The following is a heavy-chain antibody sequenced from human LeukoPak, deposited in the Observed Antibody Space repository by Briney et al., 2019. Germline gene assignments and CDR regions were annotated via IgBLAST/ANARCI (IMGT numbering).Heavy chain of an antibody. V-gene: IGHV3-21*01. CDR1: GFTFSSYT. D-gene: IGHD1-26*01. CDR2: ISSSSSYI. CDR3: ARSGTGPPTSPNKDFGY. Sequence: GGSLRLSCAASGFTFSSYTMNWVRQAPGKGLEWVSSISSSSSYIYYADSVKGRFTISRDNAKNSLYLQMNSLRAEDTAVFYCARSGTGPPTSPNKDFGYWGQGTLVTVSS. J-gene: IGHJ4*02.